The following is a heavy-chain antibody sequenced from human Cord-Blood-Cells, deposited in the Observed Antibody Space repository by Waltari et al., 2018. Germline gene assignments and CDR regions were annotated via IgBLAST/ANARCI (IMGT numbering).Heavy chain of an antibody. J-gene: IGHJ4*02. D-gene: IGHD6-13*01. V-gene: IGHV4-34*01. CDR3: ARGEVGYSSSPVDY. Sequence: QVQLQQCGAGLLKPSETLSLTCAVYGGSFSGYYLTWIRQPPGKGLEWIGEINHSGSTNYNPSLKSRVTISVDTSKNQFSLKLSSVTAADTTVYYCARGEVGYSSSPVDYWGQGTLVTVSS. CDR2: INHSGST. CDR1: GGSFSGYY.